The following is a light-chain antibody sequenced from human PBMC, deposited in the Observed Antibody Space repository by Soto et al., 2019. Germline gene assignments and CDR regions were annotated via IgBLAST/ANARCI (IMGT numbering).Light chain of an antibody. CDR3: QQYGSSLGVT. CDR2: AAS. Sequence: DIVLTQSPDTLSVSPGERATLSCRASQSVSSSNLVWYQQKPGQAPRLLIYAASIRAAGVPARFSGSGSGTDFTLTISRLEPEDFAVYYCQQYGSSLGVTFGGGTKVDIK. V-gene: IGKV3-20*01. CDR1: QSVSSSN. J-gene: IGKJ4*01.